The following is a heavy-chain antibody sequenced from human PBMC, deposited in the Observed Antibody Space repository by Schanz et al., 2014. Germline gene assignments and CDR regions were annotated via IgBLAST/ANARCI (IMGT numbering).Heavy chain of an antibody. D-gene: IGHD2-2*01. CDR1: GYTFNNHG. V-gene: IGHV1-46*02. Sequence: QVQLVQSGAEVKKPGASVKVSCKASGYTFNNHGISWVRQAPGQGLEWMGIINPSGGSTSYAQKFQGRVTMTRDTSTSTVYMELSSLRSEDTAVYYCARGIPYCSSTSCSGLDAYDVWGQGTLVTVSS. J-gene: IGHJ3*01. CDR2: INPSGGST. CDR3: ARGIPYCSSTSCSGLDAYDV.